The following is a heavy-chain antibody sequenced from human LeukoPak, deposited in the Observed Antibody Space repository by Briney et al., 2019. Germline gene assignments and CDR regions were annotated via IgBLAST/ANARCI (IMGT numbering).Heavy chain of an antibody. CDR3: ARSGRNVDTAMLYI. CDR2: ISAYNGNT. V-gene: IGHV1-18*01. CDR1: GYTFTSYG. D-gene: IGHD5-18*01. J-gene: IGHJ3*02. Sequence: ASVKVSCKASGYTFTSYGISWVRQAPGQGLEWMGWISAYNGNTNYAQKLQGRVTMTTDTSTSTAYMELRGLRSDDTAVYYCARSGRNVDTAMLYIWGQGTMVTVSS.